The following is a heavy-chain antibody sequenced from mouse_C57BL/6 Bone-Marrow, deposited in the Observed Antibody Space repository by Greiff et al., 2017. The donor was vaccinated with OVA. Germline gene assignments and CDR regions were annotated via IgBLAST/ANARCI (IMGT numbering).Heavy chain of an antibody. CDR1: GFNIKDYY. CDR3: TTAYYYGSSPVDY. V-gene: IGHV14-1*01. J-gene: IGHJ2*01. D-gene: IGHD1-1*01. CDR2: IDPEDGDT. Sequence: EVQLQQSGAELVRPGASVKLSCTASGFNIKDYYMHWVKQRPEQGLEWIGRIDPEDGDTGYAPKFQGKATMTADTSSNTAYLQLSSLTSEDTAVYYCTTAYYYGSSPVDYWGQGTTLTVSS.